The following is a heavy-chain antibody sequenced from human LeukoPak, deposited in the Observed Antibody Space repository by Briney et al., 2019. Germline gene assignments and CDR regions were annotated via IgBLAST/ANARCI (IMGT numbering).Heavy chain of an antibody. CDR3: ARERAIASLRPYYFDY. J-gene: IGHJ4*02. CDR2: ISSSGSTI. Sequence: PGGSLRLSCAASGFTFSDYYISWIRQAPGKGLEWISYISSSGSTIYYTDSVKGRFTLSRDNARNSLYLQMNSLRAEDTAVYYCARERAIASLRPYYFDYWGQGTLVTVSS. CDR1: GFTFSDYY. D-gene: IGHD6-6*01. V-gene: IGHV3-11*01.